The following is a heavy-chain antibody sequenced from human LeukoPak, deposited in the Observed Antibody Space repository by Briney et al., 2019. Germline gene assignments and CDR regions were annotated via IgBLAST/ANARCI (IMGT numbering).Heavy chain of an antibody. CDR2: IKRKTDGGTA. Sequence: GGSLRLSCAASGFSFSNAWMSWVRQAPGQGLEWVGRIKRKTDGGTADYAAPVKGRFTMSRDDSKNTLYLQMNSLKTEDTAVYYCIARIYYDNSAAFDIWGQGTMVTVSS. CDR1: GFSFSNAW. CDR3: IARIYYDNSAAFDI. J-gene: IGHJ3*02. D-gene: IGHD3-22*01. V-gene: IGHV3-15*01.